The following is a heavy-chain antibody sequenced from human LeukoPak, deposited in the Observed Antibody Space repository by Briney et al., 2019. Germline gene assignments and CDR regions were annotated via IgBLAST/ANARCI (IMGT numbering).Heavy chain of an antibody. V-gene: IGHV4-59*08. D-gene: IGHD3-22*01. CDR2: IYYSGST. CDR3: ARRRGDSSGYLDY. J-gene: IGHJ4*02. CDR1: GFSISSGYY. Sequence: SETLSLTCTVSGFSISSGYYWSWIRQPPGKGLEWIGYIYYSGSTNYNPSLKSRVTISVDTSKNQFSLKLSSVTAADTAVYYCARRRGDSSGYLDYWGQGTLVTVSS.